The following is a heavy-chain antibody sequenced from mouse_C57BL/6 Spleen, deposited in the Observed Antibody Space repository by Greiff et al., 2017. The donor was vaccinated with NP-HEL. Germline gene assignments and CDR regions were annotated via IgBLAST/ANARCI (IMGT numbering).Heavy chain of an antibody. V-gene: IGHV5-4*01. J-gene: IGHJ3*01. CDR3: ARDRNYGSSYWFAY. CDR2: ISDGGSYT. Sequence: EVMLVESGGGLVKPGGSLKLSCAASGFTFSSYAMSWVRQTPEKRLEWVATISDGGSYTYYPDNVKGRFTISRDNAKNNLYLQMSHLKSEDTAMYYCARDRNYGSSYWFAYWGQGTLVTVSA. D-gene: IGHD1-1*01. CDR1: GFTFSSYA.